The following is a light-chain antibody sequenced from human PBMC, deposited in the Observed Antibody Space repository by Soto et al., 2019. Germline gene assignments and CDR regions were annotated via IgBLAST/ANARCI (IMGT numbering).Light chain of an antibody. CDR1: QSVSSF. Sequence: EIVLTQSPATLSLSPGERATLSCGASQSVSSFLAWYQQKPGQPPRLLIYDASNRATGIPGRFSGSGSGTDFTLTISSLEPEDFAAYYCQQRGNWPPTFGPGTKVDI. CDR3: QQRGNWPPT. J-gene: IGKJ3*01. CDR2: DAS. V-gene: IGKV3-11*01.